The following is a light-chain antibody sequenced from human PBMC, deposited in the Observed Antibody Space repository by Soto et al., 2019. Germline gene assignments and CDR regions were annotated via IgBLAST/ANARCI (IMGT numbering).Light chain of an antibody. J-gene: IGKJ5*01. CDR2: AAS. Sequence: DIQMTQSPSTLSASIGGRVTITCRASQSISSYLNWYQQKPGKAPKLLIYAASSLQSGVPSRFSGSGSGTDFTLTISSLQPEDFATYYCQQANSFPPTFGQGTRLEI. CDR3: QQANSFPPT. CDR1: QSISSY. V-gene: IGKV1-39*01.